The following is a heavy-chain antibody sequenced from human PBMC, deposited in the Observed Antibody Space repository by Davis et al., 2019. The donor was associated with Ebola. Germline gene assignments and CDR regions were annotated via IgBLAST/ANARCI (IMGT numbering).Heavy chain of an antibody. Sequence: GGSLRLSCAASGLTFRTYAMHWVRQTPGKGLEWVAVMSYDGRYKYYADSVKGRFTISRDNAKNSLYLQMNSLRDEDTAVYYCARDVLWFGELDYWGQGTLVTVSS. CDR3: ARDVLWFGELDY. D-gene: IGHD3-10*01. CDR2: MSYDGRYK. V-gene: IGHV3-30*04. CDR1: GLTFRTYA. J-gene: IGHJ4*02.